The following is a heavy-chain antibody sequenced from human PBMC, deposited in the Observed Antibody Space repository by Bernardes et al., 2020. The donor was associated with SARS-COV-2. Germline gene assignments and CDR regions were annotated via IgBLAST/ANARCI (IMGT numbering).Heavy chain of an antibody. V-gene: IGHV3-33*06. CDR1: GFTFSSYG. CDR3: AKDYDILTGYYFDY. D-gene: IGHD3-9*01. Sequence: GGSLRLSCAASGFTFSSYGMNWVRQAPGKGLERVAVIWYDGSNKHYADSVKGRFTISRDNSKNTLYLQMNSLRAEATAVYYCAKDYDILTGYYFDYWGQGTLVTVSS. CDR2: IWYDGSNK. J-gene: IGHJ4*02.